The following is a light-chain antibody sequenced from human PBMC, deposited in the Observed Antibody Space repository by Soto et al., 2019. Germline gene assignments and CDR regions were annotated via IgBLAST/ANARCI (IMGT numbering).Light chain of an antibody. J-gene: IGKJ1*01. CDR3: QQYNNWRGT. Sequence: EIVMTQSPATLSVSPGERATLSCRASQSVSSNLAWYQQKPGQAPRLLIYGASTRATGIPARFSGSRSGTEFTLPISSLQSEDFAVYYCQQYNNWRGTFGQGTKVEI. CDR2: GAS. CDR1: QSVSSN. V-gene: IGKV3-15*01.